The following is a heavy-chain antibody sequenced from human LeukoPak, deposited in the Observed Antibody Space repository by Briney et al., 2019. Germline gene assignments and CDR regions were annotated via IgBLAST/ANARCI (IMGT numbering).Heavy chain of an antibody. CDR2: IYTSGST. J-gene: IGHJ3*02. D-gene: IGHD3-22*01. CDR1: GGSISSYY. CDR3: ARLGYYDSSGSDAFDI. V-gene: IGHV4-4*08. Sequence: SETLSLTCTVSGGSISSYYWRWIRQPPGKGLEWIGYIYTSGSTNYNSSLKSRVTISIDTSKNQFSLKLSSVTAADTAVYYCARLGYYDSSGSDAFDIWGQGTMVTVSS.